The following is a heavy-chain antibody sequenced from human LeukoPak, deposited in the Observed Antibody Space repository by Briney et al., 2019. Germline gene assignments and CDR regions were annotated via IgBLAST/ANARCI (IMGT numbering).Heavy chain of an antibody. Sequence: GGSLRLSCAASGFTFSSYSMNWVRQAPGKGLEWVSSISGSSKSIYYADSVRGLFTISRDNAKNSLYLQMNSLRAEDTAVYYCARSNYYGSGSYYDYWGQGTLVTVSS. D-gene: IGHD3-10*01. CDR3: ARSNYYGSGSYYDY. J-gene: IGHJ4*02. V-gene: IGHV3-21*01. CDR2: ISGSSKSI. CDR1: GFTFSSYS.